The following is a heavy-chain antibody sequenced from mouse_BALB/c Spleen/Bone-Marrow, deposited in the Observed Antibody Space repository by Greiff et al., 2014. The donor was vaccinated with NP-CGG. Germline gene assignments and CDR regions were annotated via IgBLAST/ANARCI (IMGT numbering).Heavy chain of an antibody. Sequence: EVKLQESGGGLVQPGGSLKLSCAASGFDFSGYWMSWVRQAPGKGLQWIGEINPNSRTINYAPSLKDKFIISRDNAKNTLYLQMRKVRSEDTALYYCARQADYGHSDYWGQGTTLTVSS. CDR2: INPNSRTI. CDR3: ARQADYGHSDY. D-gene: IGHD1-1*02. V-gene: IGHV4-1*02. J-gene: IGHJ2*01. CDR1: GFDFSGYW.